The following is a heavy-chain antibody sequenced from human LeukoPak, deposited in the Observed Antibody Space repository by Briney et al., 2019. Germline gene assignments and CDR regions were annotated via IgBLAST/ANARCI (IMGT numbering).Heavy chain of an antibody. CDR1: GFTVSSNS. Sequence: GGSLRLSCTVSGFTVSSNSMSWVRQAPGKGLEWVSFIYSDNTHYSDSVKGRFTISRDNSKNTLSLQMNSLRAEDTALYYCARGPPMYSYGSSAYHYDYFAYWGQGSLVTVSS. CDR3: ARGPPMYSYGSSAYHYDYFAY. CDR2: IYSDNT. J-gene: IGHJ4*02. V-gene: IGHV3-66*03. D-gene: IGHD3-22*01.